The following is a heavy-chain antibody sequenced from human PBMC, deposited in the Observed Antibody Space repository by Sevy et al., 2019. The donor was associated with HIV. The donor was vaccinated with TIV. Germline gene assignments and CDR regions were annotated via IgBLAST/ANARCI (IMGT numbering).Heavy chain of an antibody. V-gene: IGHV1-24*01. Sequence: ALVKVSCKVSGSSLTKISMHWVRQAPGKGLEWMGSFDPEDGEKHYAQKFQGRVTLTEDTSTDTAYMEMSSPRSEDTAAYYCATTKDYYETNGSPFDYWGQGTLVTVSS. J-gene: IGHJ4*02. CDR1: GSSLTKIS. D-gene: IGHD3-22*01. CDR2: FDPEDGEK. CDR3: ATTKDYYETNGSPFDY.